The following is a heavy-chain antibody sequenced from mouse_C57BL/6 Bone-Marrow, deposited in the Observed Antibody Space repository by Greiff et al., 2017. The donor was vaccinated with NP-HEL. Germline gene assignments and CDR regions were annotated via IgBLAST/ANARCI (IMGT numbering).Heavy chain of an antibody. J-gene: IGHJ1*03. D-gene: IGHD1-1*01. CDR3: ARNNYGSSYGYFDV. CDR2: IYPGSGST. CDR1: GYTFTSYW. V-gene: IGHV1-55*01. Sequence: QVQLQQSGAELVKPGASVKMSCKASGYTFTSYWITWVKQRPGQGLEWIGDIYPGSGSTNYNEKFKSKATLTVDTSSSTAYMQLSSLTSEDSAVYYCARNNYGSSYGYFDVWGTGTTVTVSS.